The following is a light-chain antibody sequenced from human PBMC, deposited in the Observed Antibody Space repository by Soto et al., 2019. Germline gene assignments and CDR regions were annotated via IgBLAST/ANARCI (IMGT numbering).Light chain of an antibody. J-gene: IGKJ1*01. V-gene: IGKV3D-15*01. Sequence: EIVLTQSPGTLSVSPGDRVTLSCRASQSISINLAWYQHKPGQAPRLLIHGASTRATGVPARISGSGSGTEFTLTISSLQSEDFAVYYCQQRSNWPPTFGQGTKVDIK. CDR1: QSISIN. CDR3: QQRSNWPPT. CDR2: GAS.